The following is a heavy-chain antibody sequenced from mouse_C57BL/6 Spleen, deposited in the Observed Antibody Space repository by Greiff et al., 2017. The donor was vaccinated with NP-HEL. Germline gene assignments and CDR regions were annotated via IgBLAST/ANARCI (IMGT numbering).Heavy chain of an antibody. V-gene: IGHV5-17*01. D-gene: IGHD1-1*01. CDR2: ISSGSSTI. J-gene: IGHJ1*03. CDR1: GFTFSDYG. Sequence: EVKLMESGGGLVKPGGSLKLSCAASGFTFSDYGMHWVRQAPEKGLEWVAYISSGSSTIYYADTVKGRFTISRDNAKNTLFLQMTSLRSEDTAMYYCARGSYYYGSSSYWYFDVWGTGTTVTVSS. CDR3: ARGSYYYGSSSYWYFDV.